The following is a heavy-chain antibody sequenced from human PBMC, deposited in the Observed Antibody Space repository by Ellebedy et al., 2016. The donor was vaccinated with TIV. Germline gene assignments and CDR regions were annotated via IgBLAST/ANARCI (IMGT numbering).Heavy chain of an antibody. J-gene: IGHJ3*02. CDR1: GGSISSGGYY. D-gene: IGHD3-10*01. CDR2: IFYSGST. V-gene: IGHV4-31*03. Sequence: MPSETLSLTCTVSGGSISSGGYYWSWIRQHPGKGLEWIGYIFYSGSTYYNPSLKSRLTISVDTSKNQFSLKLSSVTAADTAVYYCARTNYYGSGTYSAFDIWGQGTMVTVSS. CDR3: ARTNYYGSGTYSAFDI.